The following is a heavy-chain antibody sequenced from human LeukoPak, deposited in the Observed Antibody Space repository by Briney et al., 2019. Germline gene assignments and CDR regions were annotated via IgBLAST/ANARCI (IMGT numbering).Heavy chain of an antibody. CDR3: ARGAFGVYAFDI. Sequence: PGGSLKLSCAASGFTFSSYAMHWVRQAPGKGLEWVAVISYDGSNKYYADSVKGRFTISRDNSKNTLYVQMNSLRAEDTAVYYCARGAFGVYAFDIWGQGTMVTVSS. CDR1: GFTFSSYA. V-gene: IGHV3-30-3*01. D-gene: IGHD3-3*01. CDR2: ISYDGSNK. J-gene: IGHJ3*02.